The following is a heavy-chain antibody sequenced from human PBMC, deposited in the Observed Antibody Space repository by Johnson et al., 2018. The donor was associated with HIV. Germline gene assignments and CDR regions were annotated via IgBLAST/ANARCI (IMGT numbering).Heavy chain of an antibody. CDR1: GFTFRSYA. V-gene: IGHV3-20*04. CDR3: ARDPGPQWELEATDAFDI. J-gene: IGHJ3*02. Sequence: VQLVESGGGLVKPGGSLRLSCAASGFTFRSYAMHWVRQAPGKGLEWVSGINWNGGSTGYADSVKGRFTISRDNAKNSLYLPMNSLRAEDTALYYCARDPGPQWELEATDAFDIWGQGTMVTVSS. D-gene: IGHD1-26*01. CDR2: INWNGGST.